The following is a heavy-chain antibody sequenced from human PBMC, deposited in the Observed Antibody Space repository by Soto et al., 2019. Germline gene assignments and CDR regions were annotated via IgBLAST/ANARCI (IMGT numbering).Heavy chain of an antibody. D-gene: IGHD1-7*01. CDR1: GLTFSNYA. J-gene: IGHJ4*02. CDR2: MSGSSSTT. Sequence: GGSLRLSCAPSGLTFSNYAMSWVRQAPGGGLEWVSSMSGSSSTTYYADSVRGRFTISRDRSKNTLYLQMSSLRAEDTALYYCAKNQERELPRVIDFWGQGTLVTVSS. V-gene: IGHV3-23*01. CDR3: AKNQERELPRVIDF.